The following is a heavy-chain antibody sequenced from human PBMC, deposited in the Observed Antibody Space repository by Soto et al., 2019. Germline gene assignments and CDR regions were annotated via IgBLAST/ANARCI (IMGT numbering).Heavy chain of an antibody. CDR2: ISAYNGNT. CDR1: GYTFTSYG. Sequence: ASVKVSCKASGYTFTSYGISWVRQAPGQGLEWMGWISAYNGNTNYAQKLQGRVTMTTDTSTSTAYMELRSLRSDDTAVYYCARTPVEVITIGYYFDYWGQGTLVTVSS. CDR3: ARTPVEVITIGYYFDY. D-gene: IGHD3-22*01. V-gene: IGHV1-18*01. J-gene: IGHJ4*02.